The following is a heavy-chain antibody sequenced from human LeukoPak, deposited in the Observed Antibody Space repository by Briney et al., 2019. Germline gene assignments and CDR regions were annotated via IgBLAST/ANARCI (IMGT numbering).Heavy chain of an antibody. CDR2: ISYDGSNK. CDR1: GFTFSSYA. V-gene: IGHV3-30*04. CDR3: ARDPLCRRSCWYGGYFDY. Sequence: GGSLRLSCAASGFTFSSYAMHWVRQAPGKGLEWVAVISYDGSNKYYADSVKGRFTISRDNSKNTLYLQMNSLRAEDTAVYYCARDPLCRRSCWYGGYFDYWGQGTLVTVSS. J-gene: IGHJ4*02. D-gene: IGHD6-19*01.